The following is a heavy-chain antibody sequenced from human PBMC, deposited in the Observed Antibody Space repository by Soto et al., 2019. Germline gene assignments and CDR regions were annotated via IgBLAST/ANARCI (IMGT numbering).Heavy chain of an antibody. CDR3: ARADGESDFWSGYYYYYYGMDV. V-gene: IGHV3-7*01. CDR1: GFTFSSYW. J-gene: IGHJ6*02. Sequence: PGGSLRLSCAASGFTFSSYWMSWVRQAPGKGLEWVANIKQDGSEKYYVDSVKGRFTISRDNAKNSLYLQMNSLRAEDTAVYYCARADGESDFWSGYYYYYYGMDVWGQGTTVTVSS. CDR2: IKQDGSEK. D-gene: IGHD3-3*01.